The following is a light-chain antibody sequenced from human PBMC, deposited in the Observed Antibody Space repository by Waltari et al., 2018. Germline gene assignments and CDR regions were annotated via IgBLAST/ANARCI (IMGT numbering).Light chain of an antibody. Sequence: SYELTQPPSVSVSPAQTASITCSGDLLGNKYASWYQQKPGQSPLLVIYQDTKRPSEIPERFSGSKSANAATLTITGTQAVDEADYYCQALGTGAWVFGGGTKLTVL. CDR2: QDT. CDR3: QALGTGAWV. CDR1: LLGNKY. J-gene: IGLJ3*02. V-gene: IGLV3-1*01.